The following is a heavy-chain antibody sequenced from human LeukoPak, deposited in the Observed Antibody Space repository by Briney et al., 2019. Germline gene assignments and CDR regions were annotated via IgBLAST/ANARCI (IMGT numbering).Heavy chain of an antibody. CDR3: TTASGYSSSWYPFKYYYYMDV. Sequence: PGGSLRLSCAASGFTFSNAWMSWVRQAPGKGLEWVGRIKSKTDGGTTDYAAPVKGRFTISRDDSKNTLYLQMNSLKTEDTAVYYCTTASGYSSSWYPFKYYYYMDVWGKGTTVTISS. CDR2: IKSKTDGGTT. D-gene: IGHD6-13*01. V-gene: IGHV3-15*01. CDR1: GFTFSNAW. J-gene: IGHJ6*03.